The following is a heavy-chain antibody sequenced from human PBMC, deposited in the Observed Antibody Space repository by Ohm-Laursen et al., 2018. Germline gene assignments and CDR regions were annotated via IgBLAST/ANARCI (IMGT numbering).Heavy chain of an antibody. CDR2: ISSSGGTT. J-gene: IGHJ4*02. Sequence: SLRLSCAASGITFTNHAMSWVRQAPGKGLEWVSGISSSGGTTYYADSVRGRFTISRDISKNTLSLQMNSLRAEDTAVYYCARRMIMFGGVGFYFDYWGQGTLVTVSS. D-gene: IGHD3-16*01. CDR1: GITFTNHA. CDR3: ARRMIMFGGVGFYFDY. V-gene: IGHV3-23*01.